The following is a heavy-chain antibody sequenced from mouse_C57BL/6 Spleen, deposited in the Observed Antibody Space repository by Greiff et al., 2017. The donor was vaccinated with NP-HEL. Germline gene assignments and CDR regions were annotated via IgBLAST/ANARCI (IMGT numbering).Heavy chain of an antibody. CDR2: IHPNSGST. D-gene: IGHD1-1*01. V-gene: IGHV1-64*01. CDR1: GYTFTSYW. Sequence: QVQLQQPGAELVKPGASVKLSCKASGYTFTSYWMHWVKQRPGQGLEWIGMIHPNSGSTNYNEKFKSKATLTVDNYSSTAYMQISRLTSEDSAVYYFASRGDYYGSLYFDYWGQGTTLTVSS. CDR3: ASRGDYYGSLYFDY. J-gene: IGHJ2*01.